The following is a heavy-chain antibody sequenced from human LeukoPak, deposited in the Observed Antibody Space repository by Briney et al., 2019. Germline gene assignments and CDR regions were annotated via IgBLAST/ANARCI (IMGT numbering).Heavy chain of an antibody. CDR3: AREVIVAAIAGWFDP. Sequence: ASVKVSCKASGYTFAGFYIHWVRQAPGQGLEWMGWINPHSGGTNYAQKFQGRVTMTRDTSITTAYMELSRLRSDDTAVYYCAREVIVAAIAGWFDPWGQGTLVTVSS. CDR1: GYTFAGFY. V-gene: IGHV1-2*02. CDR2: INPHSGGT. D-gene: IGHD2-15*01. J-gene: IGHJ5*02.